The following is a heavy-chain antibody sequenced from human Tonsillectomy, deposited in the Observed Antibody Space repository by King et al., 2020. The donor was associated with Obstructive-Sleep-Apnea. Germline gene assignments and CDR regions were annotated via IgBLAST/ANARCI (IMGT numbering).Heavy chain of an antibody. V-gene: IGHV3-49*03. CDR1: GFAFVDYA. CDR2: IRSEGYGGAT. CDR3: TKEDRGSGRGYFDL. D-gene: IGHD3-10*01. J-gene: IGHJ2*01. Sequence: VQLVESGGGLVQPGRSLRLSCTTSGFAFVDYAMDWFRQAPGKGLEWIGFIRSEGYGGATEYGACVKGRFIISRDDSKGTAYLQMNSLKTEDTAIYYCTKEDRGSGRGYFDLWGRGTLVSVSS.